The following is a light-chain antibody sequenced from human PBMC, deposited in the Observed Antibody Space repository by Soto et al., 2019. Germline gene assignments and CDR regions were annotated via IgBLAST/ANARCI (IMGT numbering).Light chain of an antibody. Sequence: EIVLTQSPDTLSLSPGEGASLSCRASQSVHTFLAWYQQKPGQPPRLLIYGASTRATGVPARFSGSGSGTDFNLNISSLEPEDFAVYYCHQRSNWPPDTFGQGTRLDI. CDR2: GAS. CDR1: QSVHTF. CDR3: HQRSNWPPDT. V-gene: IGKV3-11*01. J-gene: IGKJ5*01.